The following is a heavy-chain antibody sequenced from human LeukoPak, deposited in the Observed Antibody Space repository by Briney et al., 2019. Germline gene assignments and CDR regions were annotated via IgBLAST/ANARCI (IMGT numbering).Heavy chain of an antibody. CDR3: ARARSIFGVVTPTLNWFDP. CDR1: XGSISSSSXY. Sequence: SETLSLTCXXSXGSISSSSXYWGWIRQPPGKGLEWIGSIYYSGSTYYNPSLESRVTISVDTSKNQFSLKLSSVTAADTAVYYCARARSIFGVVTPTLNWFDPWGQGTLVTVSS. D-gene: IGHD3-3*01. V-gene: IGHV4-39*07. CDR2: IYYSGST. J-gene: IGHJ5*02.